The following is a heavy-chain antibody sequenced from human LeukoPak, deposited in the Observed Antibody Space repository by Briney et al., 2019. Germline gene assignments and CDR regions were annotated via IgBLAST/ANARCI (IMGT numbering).Heavy chain of an antibody. V-gene: IGHV1-3*01. J-gene: IGHJ4*02. CDR2: INAGNGNT. Sequence: ASVKVSCKASGYTFTNHAMQWVRQAPGQRLEWMGWINAGNGNTKYSQTFQGRFIITRDTSAGTVYIDLSSLRSEDTAVYYCARGFWIRGTWGTYYFDYWGQGTLVTVSS. CDR3: ARGFWIRGTWGTYYFDY. CDR1: GYTFTNHA. D-gene: IGHD3-16*01.